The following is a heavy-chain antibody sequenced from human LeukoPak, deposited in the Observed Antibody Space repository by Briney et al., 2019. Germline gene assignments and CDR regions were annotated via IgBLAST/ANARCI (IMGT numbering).Heavy chain of an antibody. CDR1: GGSISSDNYY. D-gene: IGHD5-18*01. V-gene: IGHV4-39*07. J-gene: IGHJ4*02. CDR3: AREDAAMVQFDY. CDR2: IYYSGST. Sequence: SETLSLTCTVSGGSISSDNYYWGWIRQPPGKGLEWIGSIYYSGSTYYNPSLKSRVTISVDTSKNQFSLKLSSVTAADTAVYYCAREDAAMVQFDYWGQGTLVTVSS.